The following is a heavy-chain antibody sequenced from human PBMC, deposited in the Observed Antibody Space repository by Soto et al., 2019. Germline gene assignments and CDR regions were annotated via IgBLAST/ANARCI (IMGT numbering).Heavy chain of an antibody. CDR1: GGTFSSYA. J-gene: IGHJ5*02. V-gene: IGHV1-69*13. CDR3: ASSAKRLLWFGEPTGNWFDP. CDR2: IIPIFGTA. D-gene: IGHD3-10*01. Sequence: SVKVSCKASGGTFSSYAISWVRQAPGQGLEWMGGIIPIFGTANYAQKFQGRVTITADESTSTAYMELSSLRSEDTAVYYCASSAKRLLWFGEPTGNWFDPWG.